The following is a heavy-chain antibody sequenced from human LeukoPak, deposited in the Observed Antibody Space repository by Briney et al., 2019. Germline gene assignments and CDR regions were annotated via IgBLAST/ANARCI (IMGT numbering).Heavy chain of an antibody. CDR2: ISGSGGST. V-gene: IGHV3-23*01. CDR3: AKEGFMYYDILTGSSYFDY. CDR1: GFTFSSYA. J-gene: IGHJ4*02. Sequence: GGSLRLSCAASGFTFSSYAMSWVRQAPGKGLEWVSAISGSGGSTYYADSVKGRFTISRDNSKNTLYLQMNSLRAEDTAVYYCAKEGFMYYDILTGSSYFDYWGQGTLVTVSS. D-gene: IGHD3-9*01.